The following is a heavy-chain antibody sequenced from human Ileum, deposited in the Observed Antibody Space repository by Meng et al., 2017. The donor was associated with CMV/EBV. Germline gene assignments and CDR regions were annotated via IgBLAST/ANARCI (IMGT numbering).Heavy chain of an antibody. Sequence: GESLKIYCAASGFAFSTYAMTWVRQAPGKGLEWVSTIDATSPWIYYADSVKGRFTISRDNAKHSLYLQRSSLRSEDTALYYCTRALVAATAPNNWGQGTLVTVSS. J-gene: IGHJ4*02. CDR2: IDATSPWI. CDR1: GFAFSTYA. D-gene: IGHD1-26*01. CDR3: TRALVAATAPNN. V-gene: IGHV3-21*01.